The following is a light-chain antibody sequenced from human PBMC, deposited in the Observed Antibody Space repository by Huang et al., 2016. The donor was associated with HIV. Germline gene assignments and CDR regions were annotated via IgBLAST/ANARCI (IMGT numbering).Light chain of an antibody. CDR1: QSVSSY. Sequence: DIQMTQSPSSLSASVGDRVTITCRASQSVSSYLNWCQQKPGKAPKRLIYGASSLQSAVPSRFSGSGSGTDFTLTISSLQPEDFATYFCQQSYRTPQTFGQGTKVEIK. V-gene: IGKV1-39*01. CDR2: GAS. CDR3: QQSYRTPQT. J-gene: IGKJ1*01.